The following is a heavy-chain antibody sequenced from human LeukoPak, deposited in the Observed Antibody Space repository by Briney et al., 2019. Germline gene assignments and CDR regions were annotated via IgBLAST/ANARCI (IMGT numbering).Heavy chain of an antibody. CDR3: ARVRGPYYYDSSGYGPFGY. CDR2: ISSSSSYI. CDR1: GFTFSSYS. J-gene: IGHJ4*02. V-gene: IGHV3-21*01. D-gene: IGHD3-22*01. Sequence: GGSLRPSCAASGFTFSSYSMNWVRQAPGKGLEWVSSISSSSSYIYYADSVKGRFTISRDNAKNSLYLQMNSLRAEDTAVYYCARVRGPYYYDSSGYGPFGYWGQGTLVTVSS.